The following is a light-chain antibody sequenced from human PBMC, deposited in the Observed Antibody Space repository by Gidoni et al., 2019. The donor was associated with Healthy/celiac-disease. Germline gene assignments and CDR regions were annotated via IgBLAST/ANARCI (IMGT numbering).Light chain of an antibody. Sequence: DIVMTQSPDSLAVSLGERATINCKSSQSVLYRFNNKNYLAWSQQKPGQPPKLLIFWASTRASGVPDRFSGGGSGTDFPLTISSLQAEDVAVYYWQQYYSTLTFGGGTKVEIK. J-gene: IGKJ4*01. CDR1: QSVLYRFNNKNY. V-gene: IGKV4-1*01. CDR2: WAS. CDR3: QQYYSTLT.